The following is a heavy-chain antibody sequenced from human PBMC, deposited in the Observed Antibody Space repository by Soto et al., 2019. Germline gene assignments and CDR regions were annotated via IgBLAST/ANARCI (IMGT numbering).Heavy chain of an antibody. CDR2: IWCDGSNK. J-gene: IGHJ6*02. CDR3: ARLQLLVGGYYYGLDV. V-gene: IGHV3-33*01. CDR1: GFTFSSYG. Sequence: VQLVESGGGVVQPGRSLRLSCAASGFTFSSYGMHWVRQAPGKGLEWVAVIWCDGSNKYYADSVKGRFTISRDNSTNTQYLQMNSLRAEDTAVEYCARLQLLVGGYYYGLDVWGQGTTVTVSS. D-gene: IGHD6-19*01.